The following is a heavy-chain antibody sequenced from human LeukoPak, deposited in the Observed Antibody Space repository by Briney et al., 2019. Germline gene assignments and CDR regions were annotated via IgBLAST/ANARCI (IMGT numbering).Heavy chain of an antibody. CDR2: IKQDGSQI. D-gene: IGHD4-11*01. J-gene: IGHJ4*02. Sequence: LAGGSLRLPCAASGFTFSSYWMSWVRQAPGKGLEWVANIKQDGSQIHYVDSVKGRFTISRDNTKNSLFLQMNSLRAEDTAIYYCARLKDDVTKFDYWGQGTLVTVSS. CDR3: ARLKDDVTKFDY. V-gene: IGHV3-7*01. CDR1: GFTFSSYW.